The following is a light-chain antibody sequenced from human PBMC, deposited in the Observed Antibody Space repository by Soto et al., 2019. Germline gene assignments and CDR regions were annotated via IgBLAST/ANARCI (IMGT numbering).Light chain of an antibody. CDR1: QSLLHNNGYNY. J-gene: IGKJ1*01. CDR3: LQDYNYPRT. Sequence: MTQSPLSLPVTPGEPASISCRSSQSLLHNNGYNYLGWYQQKPGKAPKLLIYAASSLQSGVPSRFSGSGSGTDFTLTISSLQPEDFATYYFLQDYNYPRTFGQGTKVDIK. V-gene: IGKV1-6*02. CDR2: AAS.